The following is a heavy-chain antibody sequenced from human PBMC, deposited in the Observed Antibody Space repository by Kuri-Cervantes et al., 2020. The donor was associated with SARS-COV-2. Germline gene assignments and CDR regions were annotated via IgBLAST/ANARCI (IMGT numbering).Heavy chain of an antibody. D-gene: IGHD6-13*01. CDR2: VFYSGTT. J-gene: IGHJ4*02. CDR1: YEPLYSSSHF. V-gene: IGHV4-39*02. Sequence: SETLSLTCTVSYEPLYSSSHFWGWIRQSQGKGLEWIGSVFYSGTTYYNPSLQSRVTVSVDLSKNQFSLSLQSVTAADTAVYYCVRDHDYGSRNKFDFWGPGALVTVSS. CDR3: VRDHDYGSRNKFDF.